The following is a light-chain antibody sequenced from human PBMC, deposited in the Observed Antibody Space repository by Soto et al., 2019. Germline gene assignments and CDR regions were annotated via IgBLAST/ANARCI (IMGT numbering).Light chain of an antibody. V-gene: IGKV1-5*03. CDR2: KAY. CDR1: QSISSW. J-gene: IGKJ5*01. CDR3: QQYNSYSLIT. Sequence: DIQMTQSPSTLSASVGDRVTITCRASQSISSWLAWYQQKPGKAPKLLIYKAYSLESGVPSRFSGSGSGTEFTLTIRSLQPDDFATYYCQQYNSYSLITVGQGTRLEI.